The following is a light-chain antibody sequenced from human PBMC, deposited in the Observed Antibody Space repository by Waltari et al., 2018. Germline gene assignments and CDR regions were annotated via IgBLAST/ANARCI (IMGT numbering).Light chain of an antibody. CDR1: QSVTSIS. CDR3: QQYDGEVVT. CDR2: GTS. Sequence: EIVLTQSPGTLSLSPGERSTLSCRASQSVTSISLTWYPHKLGQAPRLLIYGTSRRATGIPDRFSGSGSGTDFTLTISRLEPEDFAVYYCQQYDGEVVTFGGGTKVEI. V-gene: IGKV3-20*01. J-gene: IGKJ4*01.